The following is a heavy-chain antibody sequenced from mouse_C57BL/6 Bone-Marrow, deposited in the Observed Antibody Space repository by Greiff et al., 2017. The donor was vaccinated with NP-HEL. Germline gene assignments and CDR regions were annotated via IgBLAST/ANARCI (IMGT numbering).Heavy chain of an antibody. D-gene: IGHD1-1*01. CDR2: IYPGDGDT. Sequence: VKLMESGPELVKPGASVRISCKASGYAFSSSWMNWVKQRPGKGLEWIGRIYPGDGDTNYNGKFKGKATLTADTSSSTAYMQLSSLTSEDSAVYCCARDYYCSSLDYWGQGTTLTVSS. CDR1: GYAFSSSW. CDR3: ARDYYCSSLDY. J-gene: IGHJ2*01. V-gene: IGHV1-82*01.